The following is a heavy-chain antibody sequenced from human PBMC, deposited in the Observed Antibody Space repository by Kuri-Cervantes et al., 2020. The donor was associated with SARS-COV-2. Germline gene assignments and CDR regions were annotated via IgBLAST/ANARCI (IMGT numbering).Heavy chain of an antibody. J-gene: IGHJ6*02. CDR1: GGTFSSYA. Sequence: GGSLRLSCKASGGTFSSYAISWVRQAPGQGLEWMGGIIPIFGTANYAQTFQGRVTITADKSTSTAYMELGSLRSEDTAVYYCAREDCTNGVCYSYYYYGMDVWGQGTTVTVSS. CDR2: IIPIFGTA. V-gene: IGHV1-69*06. CDR3: AREDCTNGVCYSYYYYGMDV. D-gene: IGHD2-8*01.